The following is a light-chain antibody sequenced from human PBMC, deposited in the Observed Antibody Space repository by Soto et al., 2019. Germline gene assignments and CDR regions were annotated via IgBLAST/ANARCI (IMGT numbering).Light chain of an antibody. V-gene: IGKV3-15*01. J-gene: IGKJ1*01. Sequence: EIVMTQSPATLSVSPGERATLSCRASQSVSSNLAWYQQKPGQAPRLLIYGASTRATGIPARFSGGGSGTEFTLTISSLQSEDFAVYYCQQYHNWPRTFGQGTKVEIK. CDR2: GAS. CDR3: QQYHNWPRT. CDR1: QSVSSN.